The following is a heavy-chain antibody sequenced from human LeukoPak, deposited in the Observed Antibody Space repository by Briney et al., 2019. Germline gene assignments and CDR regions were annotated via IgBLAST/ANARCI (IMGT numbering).Heavy chain of an antibody. CDR1: RFTFTNHG. CDR3: ARDLESITGTIGYYYGLDV. V-gene: IGHV3-30*03. J-gene: IGHJ6*01. D-gene: IGHD1-20*01. Sequence: GGSLRLSCAASRFTFTNHGFHWVRQAPGKGLEWVTFISYDGSKQYYADSVKGRFTISRDNSKNTMFLQMNSLRAEDAAVYYCARDLESITGTIGYYYGLDVWGRGTTVTVSS. CDR2: ISYDGSKQ.